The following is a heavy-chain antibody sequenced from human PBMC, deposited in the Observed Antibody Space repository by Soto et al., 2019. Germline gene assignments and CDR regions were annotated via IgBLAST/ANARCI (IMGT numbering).Heavy chain of an antibody. J-gene: IGHJ4*02. Sequence: EVQLVESGGGLVQPGGSLRLSCAASGFTVSSFYMTWVRQAPGKGLQWVAVISSGGSTYYADSVKGRFTISRDNSKNTLYLEMNSLRAEDTAVYYCARDTFGGAYDFLHGGQGTVVSVSS. D-gene: IGHD3-3*01. CDR3: ARDTFGGAYDFLH. CDR2: ISSGGST. CDR1: GFTVSSFY. V-gene: IGHV3-66*01.